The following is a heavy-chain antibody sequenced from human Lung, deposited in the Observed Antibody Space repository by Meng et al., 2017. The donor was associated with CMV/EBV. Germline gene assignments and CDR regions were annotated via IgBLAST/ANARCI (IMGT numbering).Heavy chain of an antibody. CDR2: INHRGST. CDR3: ARGSTSVTMIVVVITAASLAYAS. CDR1: GGSFSGYD. V-gene: IGHV4-34*01. Sequence: SETLSLXXAVYGGSFSGYDWSWIRQSPGKGLEWIGEINHRGSTNYNPSLKSRLTISVDTSKNQFSLKLNSVTAADTAVYYCARGSTSVTMIVVVITAASLAYASWGQGTLVTVSS. J-gene: IGHJ5*02. D-gene: IGHD3-22*01.